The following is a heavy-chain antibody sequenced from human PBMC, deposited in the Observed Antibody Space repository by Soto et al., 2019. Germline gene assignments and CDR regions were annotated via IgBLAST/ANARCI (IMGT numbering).Heavy chain of an antibody. V-gene: IGHV3-7*01. Sequence: EMHLVESGGVLVQPGGSLRLSCAASGFPFSIHWMNWVRQAPGKGLEWVANLNQNGREKYYVDSVKGRFTISRDNAKNSLSLQMNSLRAEDTAVYYCAGGSYWGQGTLVTVSS. CDR3: AGGSY. J-gene: IGHJ4*02. CDR1: GFPFSIHW. CDR2: LNQNGREK.